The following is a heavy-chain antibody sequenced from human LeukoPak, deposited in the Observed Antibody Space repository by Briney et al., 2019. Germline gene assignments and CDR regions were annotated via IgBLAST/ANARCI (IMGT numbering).Heavy chain of an antibody. Sequence: GGSLRLSCAASGFTFSDYYISWIRQAPGKGLEWVSYISSSSSYTNYADSVKGRFTISRDNAENSLYLQMNSLRAEDTAVYYCARGLLAISLDFDYWGQGTLVTVSS. D-gene: IGHD3-22*01. J-gene: IGHJ4*02. CDR1: GFTFSDYY. CDR2: ISSSSSYT. V-gene: IGHV3-11*06. CDR3: ARGLLAISLDFDY.